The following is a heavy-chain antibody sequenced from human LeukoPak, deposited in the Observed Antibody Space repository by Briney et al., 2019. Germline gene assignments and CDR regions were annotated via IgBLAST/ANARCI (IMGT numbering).Heavy chain of an antibody. CDR1: GYNFANYW. D-gene: IGHD2-15*01. V-gene: IGHV5-51*01. CDR3: ARQGVVAATTPLYYGMDV. J-gene: IGHJ6*02. CDR2: MYPGDSDT. Sequence: GESLKISCKASGYNFANYWIGWVRQMPGIGLEWMGIMYPGDSDTRYSPSFQGQVTISADKSITTVFLQWSSLKASDTAMYYCARQGVVAATTPLYYGMDVWGQGTTVTVSS.